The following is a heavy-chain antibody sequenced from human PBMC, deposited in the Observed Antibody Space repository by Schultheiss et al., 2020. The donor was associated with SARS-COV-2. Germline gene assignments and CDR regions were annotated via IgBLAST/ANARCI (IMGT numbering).Heavy chain of an antibody. CDR2: IGTAGDT. V-gene: IGHV3-13*01. Sequence: GGSLRLSCAASGFTFSSYDMHWVRQATGKGLEWVSAIGTAGDTCYPGSVKGRFTISRENAKNSLYLQMNSLRAGDTAVYYCARDHSSSLDYWGQGTLVTVSS. J-gene: IGHJ4*02. CDR3: ARDHSSSLDY. CDR1: GFTFSSYD. D-gene: IGHD6-13*01.